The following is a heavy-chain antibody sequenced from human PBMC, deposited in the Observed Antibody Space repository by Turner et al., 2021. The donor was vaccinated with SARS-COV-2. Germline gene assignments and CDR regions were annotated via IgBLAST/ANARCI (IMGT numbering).Heavy chain of an antibody. V-gene: IGHV4-39*01. CDR1: GGSISSSSYY. CDR3: ARHVFRDHHDASGYYYVEENWFDL. CDR2: IYYSGST. Sequence: QLQLQESGPGLVKPSETLSLTCTVPGGSISSSSYYWGWIRQPPGKGLEWIGSIYYSGSTYYNPSLKSRVTISVDTSKNQFSLKLSSVTAADTAVYYCARHVFRDHHDASGYYYVEENWFDLWGQGTLVTVSS. J-gene: IGHJ5*02. D-gene: IGHD3-3*01.